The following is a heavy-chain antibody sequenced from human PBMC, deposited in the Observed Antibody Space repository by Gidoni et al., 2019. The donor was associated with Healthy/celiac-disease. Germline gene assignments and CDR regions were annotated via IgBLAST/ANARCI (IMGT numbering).Heavy chain of an antibody. V-gene: IGHV4-59*08. J-gene: IGHJ5*02. D-gene: IGHD3-10*01. Sequence: GSTNYNPSLKSRVTISVDTSKNQFSLKLSSVTAADTAVYYCARRTVDYYGSGSYYNWFDPWGQGTLVTVSS. CDR3: ARRTVDYYGSGSYYNWFDP. CDR2: GST.